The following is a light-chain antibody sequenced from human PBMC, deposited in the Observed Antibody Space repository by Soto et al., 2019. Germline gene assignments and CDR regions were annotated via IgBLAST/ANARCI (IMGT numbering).Light chain of an antibody. CDR1: QSISSW. V-gene: IGKV1-5*03. Sequence: DIQMTQSPSTLSASVGDRVTITCRASQSISSWLAWYQQKPGKAPKLLIYKASTLQSGVPSRFSGSGSGTGFTLAISSLQPDDSATYYCQQYNDNSTFGQGTKVEIK. CDR2: KAS. J-gene: IGKJ1*01. CDR3: QQYNDNST.